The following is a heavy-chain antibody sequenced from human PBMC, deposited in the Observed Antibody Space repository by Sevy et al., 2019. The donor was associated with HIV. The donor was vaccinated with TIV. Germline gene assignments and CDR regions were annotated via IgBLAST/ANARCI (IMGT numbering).Heavy chain of an antibody. J-gene: IGHJ1*01. D-gene: IGHD1-1*01. CDR1: GFTFSSYS. CDR2: SSYDGSNK. V-gene: IGHV3-30-3*01. Sequence: GGSLRLSCATSGFTFSSYSMHWVRQAPGKGLEWVATSSYDGSNKDYADSVKGRFTISRDNFKNSLSLQMNSLRAEDTAMYYCALERLSSDVAEYFQNWGQGTLVTVSS. CDR3: ALERLSSDVAEYFQN.